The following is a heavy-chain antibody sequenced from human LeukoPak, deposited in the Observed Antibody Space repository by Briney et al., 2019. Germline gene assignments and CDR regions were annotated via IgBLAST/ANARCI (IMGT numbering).Heavy chain of an antibody. CDR2: INHSGST. Sequence: SETLSLTCAVYGGSLSGYYWSWIRKPPGKGLEWIGEINHSGSTNYNPSLKSRVTISVDTSKNQFSLKLSSVTAADTAVYYCARGCFVLRYFDWFPAGYYYGMDVWGQGTTVTVSS. CDR3: ARGCFVLRYFDWFPAGYYYGMDV. D-gene: IGHD3-9*01. V-gene: IGHV4-34*01. J-gene: IGHJ6*02. CDR1: GGSLSGYY.